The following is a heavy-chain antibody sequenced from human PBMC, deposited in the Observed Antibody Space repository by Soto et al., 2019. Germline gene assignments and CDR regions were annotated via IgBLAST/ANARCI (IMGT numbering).Heavy chain of an antibody. V-gene: IGHV3-23*01. J-gene: IGHJ4*02. D-gene: IGHD2-15*01. CDR1: GFTFSSYA. CDR2: ISGSGDRT. CDR3: AKAGAVLTSRTCYLRFHC. Sequence: GGSLRLSCAASGFTFSSYAMSWVRQAPGKGLEWVSSISGSGDRTHDADSVKGRFTISRDNSKNTVYLQMNSLRAEDTAVYYCAKAGAVLTSRTCYLRFHCWGQGTLVTAPQ.